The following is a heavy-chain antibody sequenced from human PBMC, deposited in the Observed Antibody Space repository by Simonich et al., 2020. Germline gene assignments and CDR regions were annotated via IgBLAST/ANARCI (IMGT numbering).Heavy chain of an antibody. CDR2: ISDARRKK. CDR1: GFTCRSDA. D-gene: IGHD2-21*02. CDR3: ARDGERYCGGDCYSYFDY. V-gene: IGHV3-30*07. J-gene: IGHJ4*02. Sequence: QVQLVESGGGVVQPGMSLRRSCAASGFTCRSDAMHMVRQAPGKGLECVVIISDARRKKYSAASVEGLFTISRDNSKNTLYLQMNRLRAEDTAVYYCARDGERYCGGDCYSYFDYWGQGTLVTVSS.